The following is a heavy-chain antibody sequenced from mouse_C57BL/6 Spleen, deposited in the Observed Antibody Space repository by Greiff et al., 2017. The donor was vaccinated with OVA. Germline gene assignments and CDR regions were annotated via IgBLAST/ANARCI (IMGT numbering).Heavy chain of an antibody. J-gene: IGHJ4*01. CDR1: GYSFTSYY. V-gene: IGHV1-66*01. D-gene: IGHD3-2*02. CDR3: ASRDSSGSGDYAMDY. CDR2: IYPGSGNT. Sequence: VKLVESGPELVKPGASVKISCKASGYSFTSYYIHWVKQRPGQGLEWIGWIYPGSGNTKYNEKFKGKATLTADTSSSTAYMQLSSLTSEDSAVYYCASRDSSGSGDYAMDYWGQGTSVTVSS.